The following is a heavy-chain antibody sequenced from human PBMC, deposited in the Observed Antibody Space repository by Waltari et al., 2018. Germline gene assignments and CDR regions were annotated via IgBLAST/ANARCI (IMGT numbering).Heavy chain of an antibody. Sequence: QVQLVQSGAEVKKPGASVKVSCKVSGYTLNELSMHWVRQDPGKGLEWMGGLDPEDGETIYAQKFQGRVTMTEDTSTDTAYMELSSLRSEDTAVYYCATHDYGDSIFDYWGQGTLVTVSS. CDR1: GYTLNELS. D-gene: IGHD4-17*01. CDR3: ATHDYGDSIFDY. CDR2: LDPEDGET. V-gene: IGHV1-24*01. J-gene: IGHJ4*02.